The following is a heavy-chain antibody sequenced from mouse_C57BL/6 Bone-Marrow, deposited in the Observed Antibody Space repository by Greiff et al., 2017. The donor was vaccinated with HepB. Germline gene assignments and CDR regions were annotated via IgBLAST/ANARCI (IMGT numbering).Heavy chain of an antibody. Sequence: EVQLQQSGPELVKPGASVKISCKASGYTFTDYYMNWVKQSHGKSLEWIGDINPNNGGTSYNQKLKGKATLTVDKSSSTAYMELRSLTSEDSAVYYCARAPNWDDYFDYWGQGTTLTVSS. V-gene: IGHV1-26*01. CDR1: GYTFTDYY. CDR3: ARAPNWDDYFDY. CDR2: INPNNGGT. D-gene: IGHD4-1*01. J-gene: IGHJ2*01.